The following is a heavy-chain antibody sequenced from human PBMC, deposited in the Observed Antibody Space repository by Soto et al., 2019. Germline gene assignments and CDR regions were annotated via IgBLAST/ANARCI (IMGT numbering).Heavy chain of an antibody. J-gene: IGHJ6*02. CDR3: ARGGYYGSGSYSNYYYGMDV. Sequence: ASVKVSCKASGYTFTSYGISWVRQAPGQGLEWMGWINPNSGGTNYAQKFQGWVTMTRDTSISTAYMELSRLRSDDTAVYYCARGGYYGSGSYSNYYYGMDVWGQGTTVTVSS. D-gene: IGHD3-10*01. CDR1: GYTFTSYG. CDR2: INPNSGGT. V-gene: IGHV1-2*04.